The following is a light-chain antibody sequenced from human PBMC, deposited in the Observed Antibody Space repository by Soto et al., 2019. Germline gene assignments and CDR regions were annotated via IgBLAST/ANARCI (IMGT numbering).Light chain of an antibody. V-gene: IGKV3-15*01. CDR2: GTS. Sequence: EIVMTKSPATLSESPGERATLSCRARQSVSSNLAWYQQKRGQAPRLLIYGTSTRATGIPARFSGSGSGTEFTLTISSLQSEEFAVYYCQQYNKWPLTFGGGTKVEIK. CDR3: QQYNKWPLT. J-gene: IGKJ4*01. CDR1: QSVSSN.